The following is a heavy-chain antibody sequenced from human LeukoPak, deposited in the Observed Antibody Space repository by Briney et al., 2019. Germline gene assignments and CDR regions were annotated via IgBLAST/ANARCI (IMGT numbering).Heavy chain of an antibody. J-gene: IGHJ4*02. D-gene: IGHD3-22*01. Sequence: SETLSLTCTVSGGSISRYYWNWIRQPPGERLEWIGWIHYRGSTAYNPSLESRVTMSLDTSKNRISLKMTSVTAADTATYYCARWGYFDSSGYFVVDYWGQGALVTVSS. CDR2: IHYRGST. V-gene: IGHV4-59*01. CDR3: ARWGYFDSSGYFVVDY. CDR1: GGSISRYY.